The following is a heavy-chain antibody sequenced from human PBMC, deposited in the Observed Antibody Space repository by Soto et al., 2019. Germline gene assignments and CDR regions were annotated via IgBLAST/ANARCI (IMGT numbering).Heavy chain of an antibody. V-gene: IGHV1-69*01. CDR2: IIPIFGTA. D-gene: IGHD6-13*01. CDR3: ASVGYSSSWYTNYYYYDGMDV. Sequence: QVQLVQSGAEVKKPGSSVKVSCKASGGTFSSYAISWVRQAPGQGLEWMGGIIPIFGTANYAQKFQGRVTITADESTSTAYMELSSLRSEDTAVYYCASVGYSSSWYTNYYYYDGMDVWGQGTTVTVSS. J-gene: IGHJ6*02. CDR1: GGTFSSYA.